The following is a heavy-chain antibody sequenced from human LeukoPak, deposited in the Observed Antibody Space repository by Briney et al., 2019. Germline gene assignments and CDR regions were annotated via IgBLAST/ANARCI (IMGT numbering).Heavy chain of an antibody. V-gene: IGHV1-69*05. Sequence: SVKVSCKASGGTFSSYAISWVRQAPGQGLEWMGGIIPIFGTANYAQKFQGRVTITTDESTSTAYMELSSLGSEDTAVYYCASSRGYSYGRIDYWGQGTLVTVSS. CDR2: IIPIFGTA. D-gene: IGHD5-18*01. CDR1: GGTFSSYA. CDR3: ASSRGYSYGRIDY. J-gene: IGHJ4*02.